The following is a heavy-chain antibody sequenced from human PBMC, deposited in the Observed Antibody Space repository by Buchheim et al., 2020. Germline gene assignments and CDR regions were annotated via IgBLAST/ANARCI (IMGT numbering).Heavy chain of an antibody. J-gene: IGHJ6*02. CDR2: ISYDGSNQ. V-gene: IGHV3-30*04. CDR3: ARDSRGTFGGVIANPYYYYGMDV. D-gene: IGHD3-16*02. CDR1: GFTFSSYA. Sequence: QVQLVESGGGVVQPGRSLRLSCAASGFTFSSYAMHWVRQAPGKGLEWVAVISYDGSNQYYADSVKGRFTISRANSKTTLYLQMNSLRAEDTAVYYCARDSRGTFGGVIANPYYYYGMDVWGQGTT.